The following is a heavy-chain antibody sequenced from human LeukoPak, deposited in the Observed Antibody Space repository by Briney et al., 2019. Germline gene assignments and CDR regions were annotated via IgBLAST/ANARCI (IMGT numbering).Heavy chain of an antibody. J-gene: IGHJ6*02. V-gene: IGHV4-59*08. CDR1: GGSISSYY. D-gene: IGHD1-26*01. CDR3: ARTARYSGSYGYYYYGMDV. CDR2: IYYSGST. Sequence: SETLSLTCTVSGGSISSYYRSWIRQPPGKGLEWIGYIYYSGSTNYNPSLKSRVTISVDTSKNQFSLKLSSVTAADTAVYYCARTARYSGSYGYYYYGMDVWGQGTTVTVSS.